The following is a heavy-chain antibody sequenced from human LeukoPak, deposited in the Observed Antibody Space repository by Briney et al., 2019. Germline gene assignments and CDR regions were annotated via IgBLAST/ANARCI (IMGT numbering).Heavy chain of an antibody. CDR1: AYSFTSYD. CDR3: ARGRSSYSSSWYIH. V-gene: IGHV1-8*01. CDR2: MNTNRGNT. Sequence: ASGKVSCKTSAYSFTSYDINWVRQATGQLLEWMGWMNTNRGNTGYAQKFQGRVTMTRNTSISTAYMELSSLRSEDTAAYYCARGRSSYSSSWYIHWGQGTLVTVSS. J-gene: IGHJ4*02. D-gene: IGHD6-13*01.